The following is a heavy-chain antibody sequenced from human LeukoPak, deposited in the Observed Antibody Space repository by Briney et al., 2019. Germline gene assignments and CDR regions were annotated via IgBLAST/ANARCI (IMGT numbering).Heavy chain of an antibody. J-gene: IGHJ4*01. CDR3: ARDRGIGYGPSDLDY. D-gene: IGHD3-10*01. CDR1: GXXXXXXXXX. Sequence: SETLSLTCTFSGXXXXXXXXXWXXXXXXXXXXXXXXXXIYHXGTTYYNPSLKSRVTIFLHTSKNQFSLRLTSVTAADTAVYYCARDRGIGYGPSDLDYWGHGTLATVSS. CDR2: IYHXGTT. V-gene: IGHV4-61*01.